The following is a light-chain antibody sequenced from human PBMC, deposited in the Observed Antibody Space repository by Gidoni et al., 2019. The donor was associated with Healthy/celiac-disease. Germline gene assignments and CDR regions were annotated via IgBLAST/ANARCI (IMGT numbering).Light chain of an antibody. V-gene: IGKV1-39*01. Sequence: DIQITQSPSSLSASVGDRVTITCRASQSLSSYLNWYQQKPGKAPKLLIYAASSLQSGVPSRFSGSGSGTDFTLTISSLQPEDFATYYCQQSYSTPLTFXGXTKVEIK. CDR2: AAS. J-gene: IGKJ4*02. CDR1: QSLSSY. CDR3: QQSYSTPLT.